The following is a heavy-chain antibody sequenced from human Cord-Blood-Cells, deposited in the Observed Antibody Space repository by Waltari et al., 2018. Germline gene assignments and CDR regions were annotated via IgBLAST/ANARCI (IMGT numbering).Heavy chain of an antibody. D-gene: IGHD7-27*01. V-gene: IGHV1-24*01. Sequence: QVQLVQSGAEVKKPGASVKVSCKVSGYTLTELSMHWLRQAPGKGLEWMGGFDPEDGETIYAQKFQGRVTMTEDTSTDTAYMELSSLRSEDTAVYYCATDRMGDWGSAKYWYFDLWGRGTLVTVSS. CDR3: ATDRMGDWGSAKYWYFDL. CDR2: FDPEDGET. CDR1: GYTLTELS. J-gene: IGHJ2*01.